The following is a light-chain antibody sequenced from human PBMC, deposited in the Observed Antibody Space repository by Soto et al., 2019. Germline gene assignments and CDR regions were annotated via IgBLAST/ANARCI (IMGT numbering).Light chain of an antibody. V-gene: IGLV2-18*02. CDR1: SSDVGSYNR. J-gene: IGLJ1*01. CDR3: NSYTGSSTYV. Sequence: QSALTQPPSVSGSPEQSVAISCTGTSSDVGSYNRVSWYQQPPGAAPKLMIYEVSNRPSGVPDRFSGSKSGNTASLTISGLQAEDEADYYCNSYTGSSTYVFGTGTKVTVL. CDR2: EVS.